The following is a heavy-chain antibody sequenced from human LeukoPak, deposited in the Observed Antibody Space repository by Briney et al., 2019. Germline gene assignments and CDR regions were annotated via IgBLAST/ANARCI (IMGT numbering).Heavy chain of an antibody. CDR3: ARHEAQWNAFDI. J-gene: IGHJ3*02. V-gene: IGHV4-59*08. D-gene: IGHD6-19*01. CDR1: GGSISSYY. CDR2: IYYSGCT. Sequence: SETLSLTCTVSGGSISSYYWSWIRQPPGKGLEWIGYIYYSGCTNYNPSLKSRATISVDTSKNQFSLKLSSVTAADKAVYYCARHEAQWNAFDIWGQGTMVTVSS.